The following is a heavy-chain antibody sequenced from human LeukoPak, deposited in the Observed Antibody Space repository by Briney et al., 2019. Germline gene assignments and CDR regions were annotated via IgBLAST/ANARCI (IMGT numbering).Heavy chain of an antibody. V-gene: IGHV1-2*02. J-gene: IGHJ4*02. D-gene: IGHD3-10*01. Sequence: ASVKVSCKASGYTFTGYYMHWVRQAPGQGLEWMGWINPNSGGTNYAQKFQGRVTMTRDTSISTAYMELSRLRSDDTAVYYGARDSGERGSGSYLIAYWGQGTLVTVSS. CDR2: INPNSGGT. CDR1: GYTFTGYY. CDR3: ARDSGERGSGSYLIAY.